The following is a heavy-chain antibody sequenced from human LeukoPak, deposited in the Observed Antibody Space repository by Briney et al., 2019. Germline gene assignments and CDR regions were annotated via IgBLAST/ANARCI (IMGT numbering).Heavy chain of an antibody. D-gene: IGHD3-10*01. CDR1: GFTFSSYW. J-gene: IGHJ4*02. Sequence: GGSLRLSCAASGFTFSSYWMHWVRQVPGKGLVWVSRINSDGSSTTYAASVKGRFTISRDNAKSTLFLQMNSLRAEDTAVYYCATLAENRDSGYYFDSWGQGALVTVSS. V-gene: IGHV3-74*01. CDR3: ATLAENRDSGYYFDS. CDR2: INSDGSST.